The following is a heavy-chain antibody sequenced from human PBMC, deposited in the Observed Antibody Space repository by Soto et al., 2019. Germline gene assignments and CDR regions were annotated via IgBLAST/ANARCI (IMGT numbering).Heavy chain of an antibody. D-gene: IGHD1-26*01. CDR3: ATAGSLNSGSYLDAFDI. Sequence: ASVKVSCKASGFTFTSSAVQWVRQARGQRLEWIGWIVVGSGNTNYAQKFQERVTITRDMSTSTAYMELSSLRSEDTAVYYCATAGSLNSGSYLDAFDIWGQGTMVTVSS. V-gene: IGHV1-58*01. CDR2: IVVGSGNT. J-gene: IGHJ3*02. CDR1: GFTFTSSA.